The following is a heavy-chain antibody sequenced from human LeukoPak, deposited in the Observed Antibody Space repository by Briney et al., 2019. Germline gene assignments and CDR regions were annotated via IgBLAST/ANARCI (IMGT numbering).Heavy chain of an antibody. CDR2: ISPDGSTT. V-gene: IGHV3-74*01. J-gene: IGHJ4*02. Sequence: GGSLRLSCAASGFTFSSYWMRWVRQAPGKGLVWVSRISPDGSTTGHADSVKGRFTTPRDNAKNTLFLQMNSLRAEDTAVYYCTRDFDFSSAIWGQGTLVTVSS. D-gene: IGHD3-3*01. CDR3: TRDFDFSSAI. CDR1: GFTFSSYW.